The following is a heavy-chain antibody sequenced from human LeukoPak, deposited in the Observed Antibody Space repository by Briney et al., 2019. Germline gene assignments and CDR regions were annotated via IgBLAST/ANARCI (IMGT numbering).Heavy chain of an antibody. D-gene: IGHD2-15*01. CDR1: GGSISSSSYY. V-gene: IGHV4-39*01. CDR2: IYHSGST. Sequence: SETLSLTCTVSGGSISSSSYYWGWIRQPPGKGLEWIGSIYHSGSTYYNPSLKSRVTISVDTSKNQFSLKLSSVTAADTAVYYCARQMWWEPNFDYWGQGTLVTVSS. CDR3: ARQMWWEPNFDY. J-gene: IGHJ4*02.